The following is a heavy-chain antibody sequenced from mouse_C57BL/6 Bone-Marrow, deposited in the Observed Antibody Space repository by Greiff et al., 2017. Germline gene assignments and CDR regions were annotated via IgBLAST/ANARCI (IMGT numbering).Heavy chain of an antibody. Sequence: VQLQQSGAELARPGASVKMSCKASGYTFTSYTMHWVKQRPGQGLEWIGYINPSSGYTKYNQKFKDKATLNADKSSSTAYMELRSLTSEDSAVYFCARGNYYAMDYWGQGTSVTVSS. V-gene: IGHV1-4*01. CDR1: GYTFTSYT. CDR2: INPSSGYT. CDR3: ARGNYYAMDY. J-gene: IGHJ4*01. D-gene: IGHD2-1*01.